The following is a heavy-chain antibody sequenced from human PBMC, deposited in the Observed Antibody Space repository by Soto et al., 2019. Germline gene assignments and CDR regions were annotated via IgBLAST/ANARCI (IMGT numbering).Heavy chain of an antibody. CDR1: GFTFSSYW. CDR3: ARAGVGIRLWQDVVVF. Sequence: EVQLVESGGGLVQPGGSLRLSCAASGFTFSSYWMHWVRQAPGKGLVWVSRINSDGSSTSYADSVKGRFTISRDNAKNTLYLQMNSLRAEDTSVYYCARAGVGIRLWQDVVVFWGQGTLFTVSS. CDR2: INSDGSST. V-gene: IGHV3-74*01. J-gene: IGHJ4*02. D-gene: IGHD5-18*01.